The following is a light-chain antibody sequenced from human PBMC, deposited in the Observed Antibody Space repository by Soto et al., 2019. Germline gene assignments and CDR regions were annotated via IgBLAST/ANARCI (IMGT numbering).Light chain of an antibody. CDR1: SSDVGGYNS. V-gene: IGLV2-14*01. Sequence: QSVLTQPASVSGSPGQSITISCTGTSSDVGGYNSVSWYQQHPGKAPKLILYDVTDRPSGVSYRFSGSKSGNTASLTISGFQAADEADYFCSSFTSSMTNVFGSGTKVTVL. J-gene: IGLJ1*01. CDR2: DVT. CDR3: SSFTSSMTNV.